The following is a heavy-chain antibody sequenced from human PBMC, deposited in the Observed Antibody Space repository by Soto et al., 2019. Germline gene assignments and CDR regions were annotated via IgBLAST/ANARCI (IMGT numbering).Heavy chain of an antibody. CDR1: GGSISSYY. Sequence: QVQLQELGPGLVKPSETLSLTCTVSGGSISSYYWSWIRQPPGKGLEWIGYIYYSGSTNYNPSLRSRVTISVDTSKNQFSLTLSSVTAADTALYYCARHYLGTVTRTIFSAFDIWGQGTMVTVSS. D-gene: IGHD4-17*01. J-gene: IGHJ3*02. V-gene: IGHV4-59*08. CDR3: ARHYLGTVTRTIFSAFDI. CDR2: IYYSGST.